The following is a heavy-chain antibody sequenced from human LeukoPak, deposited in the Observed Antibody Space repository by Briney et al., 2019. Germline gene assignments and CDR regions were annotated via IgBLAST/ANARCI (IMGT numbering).Heavy chain of an antibody. J-gene: IGHJ3*01. CDR1: GGTLSTYA. Sequence: SVKVSCKASGGTLSTYAFTWVRPPPPPPPPCTRGIIPVFQTADSAQKFQGRVTMTADESTGIVYMELSSLTYDDTAVYYCARDWGPRVKASYDLWGQGTMVTVSS. D-gene: IGHD3-16*01. CDR2: IIPVFQTA. CDR3: ARDWGPRVKASYDL. V-gene: IGHV1-69*13.